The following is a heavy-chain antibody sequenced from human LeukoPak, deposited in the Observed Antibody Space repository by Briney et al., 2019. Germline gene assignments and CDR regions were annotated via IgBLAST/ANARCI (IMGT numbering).Heavy chain of an antibody. Sequence: SVKVSCKASGGTFISYAISWVRQAPGQGLEWMGGIIPIFGTANYAQKFQGRVTITTDESTSTAYMELSSLRSEDTAVYYCARAAMVRGGYYYYYYMDVWGKGTTVTVSS. CDR1: GGTFISYA. CDR2: IIPIFGTA. V-gene: IGHV1-69*05. J-gene: IGHJ6*03. CDR3: ARAAMVRGGYYYYYYMDV. D-gene: IGHD3-10*01.